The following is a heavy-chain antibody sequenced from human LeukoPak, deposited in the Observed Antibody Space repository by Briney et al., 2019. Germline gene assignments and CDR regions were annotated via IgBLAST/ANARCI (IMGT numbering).Heavy chain of an antibody. CDR3: AREGIAAAGTGIDY. CDR1: GGSFSGYY. CDR2: IYYSGST. D-gene: IGHD6-13*01. J-gene: IGHJ4*02. V-gene: IGHV4-31*03. Sequence: NSSETLSLTCTAYGGSFSGYYWSWIRQHPGKGLEWIGYIYYSGSTYYNPSLKSRVTISVDTSKNQFSLKLSSVTAADTAVYYCAREGIAAAGTGIDYWGQGTLVTVSS.